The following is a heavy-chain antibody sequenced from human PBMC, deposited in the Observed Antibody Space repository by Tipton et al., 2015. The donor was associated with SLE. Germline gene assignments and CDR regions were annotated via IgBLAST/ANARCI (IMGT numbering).Heavy chain of an antibody. J-gene: IGHJ3*02. D-gene: IGHD1-7*01. Sequence: TLSLTCTVSGGSISSSSYYWGWIRQPPGKGLEWIGYIYYSGSTNYNPSLKSRVTISVETSKNQFSLRLSSVTAADTAVYYCARVDWELKDAFDIWGQGTMVTVSS. CDR3: ARVDWELKDAFDI. CDR2: IYYSGST. V-gene: IGHV4-61*05. CDR1: GGSISSSSYY.